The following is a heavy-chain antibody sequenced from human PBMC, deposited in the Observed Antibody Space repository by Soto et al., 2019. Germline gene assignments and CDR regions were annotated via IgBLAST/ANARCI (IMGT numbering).Heavy chain of an antibody. CDR1: GGSISSSSYY. J-gene: IGHJ4*02. D-gene: IGHD3-22*01. Sequence: SETLSLTCTVSGGSISSSSYYWGWIRQPPGKGLEWIGSIYYSGSTYYNPSLKSRVTISVDTSKNQFSLKLSSVTAADTAVYYCARPFYYDSSGYYYFDYWGQGTLVTVSS. CDR2: IYYSGST. CDR3: ARPFYYDSSGYYYFDY. V-gene: IGHV4-39*01.